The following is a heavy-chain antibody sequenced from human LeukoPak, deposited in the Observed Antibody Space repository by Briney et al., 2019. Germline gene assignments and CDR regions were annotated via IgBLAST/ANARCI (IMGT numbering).Heavy chain of an antibody. Sequence: GGSLRLSCATSGFIFGDYAMHWVRHAPGKGLEWVSLIRGDGRTTSYAGSVKGRFTISRDNSKNSLYLQMSSLRDDDTAMYYCAKDAVAGTWLHYWGQGILVTVSS. CDR1: GFIFGDYA. CDR3: AKDAVAGTWLHY. D-gene: IGHD6-19*01. CDR2: IRGDGRTT. V-gene: IGHV3-43*02. J-gene: IGHJ4*02.